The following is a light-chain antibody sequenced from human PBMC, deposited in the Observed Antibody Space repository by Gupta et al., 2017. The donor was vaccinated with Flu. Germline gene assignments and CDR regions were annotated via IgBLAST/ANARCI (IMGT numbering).Light chain of an antibody. V-gene: IGKV3-20*01. CDR2: TIS. J-gene: IGKJ2*01. CDR3: QQYVTSPYN. CDR1: QSFSSTY. Sequence: EIVLTQSPGTLSLSPGERATLSCRASQSFSSTYLAWYQQKPGQAPRLVIHTISNRATGIPDRFSGSGSGTDFTLTISRLEPEDSAVYYCQQYVTSPYNFGQGTKLEIK.